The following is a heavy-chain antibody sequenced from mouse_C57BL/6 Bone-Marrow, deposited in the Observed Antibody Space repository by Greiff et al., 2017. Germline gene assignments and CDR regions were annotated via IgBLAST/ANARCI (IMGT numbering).Heavy chain of an antibody. Sequence: VQLQESGPELVKPGASVKISCKASGYAFSSSWMNWVKQRPGQGLEWIGRIYPGDGDTNYNGKFKGKATLTADKSSSTAYMQLSSLTSEDSAVYFCARRGGAMDYWGQGTSVTVSS. CDR1: GYAFSSSW. CDR2: IYPGDGDT. V-gene: IGHV1-82*01. CDR3: ARRGGAMDY. J-gene: IGHJ4*01.